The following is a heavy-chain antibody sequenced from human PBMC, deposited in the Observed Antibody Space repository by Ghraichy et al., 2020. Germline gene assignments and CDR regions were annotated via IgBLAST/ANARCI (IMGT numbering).Heavy chain of an antibody. CDR1: GDSITSGTYY. CDR3: ARVGGLAVTGTSNWFGP. V-gene: IGHV4-39*07. CDR2: IFHRGTT. Sequence: SETLSLTCIVSGDSITSGTYYWGWIRQPPGKGLEWIGCIFHRGTTYYNPSLKNRVTLSVDTSKNQFSLKLSSVTAADTAVYYCARVGGLAVTGTSNWFGPWGQGTLVTVSS. D-gene: IGHD6-19*01. J-gene: IGHJ5*02.